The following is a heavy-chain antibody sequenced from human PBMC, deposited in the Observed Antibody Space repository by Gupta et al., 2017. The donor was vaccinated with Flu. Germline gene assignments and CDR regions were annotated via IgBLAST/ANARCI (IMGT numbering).Heavy chain of an antibody. V-gene: IGHV3-30*18. Sequence: QVQLVESGGGVVQPGTSLRLSCVTSGFTFTTYGMHWVRQAPGKGLEWVAIISSDESKKFYVDSVKSRFTISRDNSKNTLYLQMNSLRVEDTAVYYCAKAGGDCSGGACYANNWGQGTLVTVSS. CDR3: AKAGGDCSGGACYANN. CDR2: ISSDESKK. CDR1: GFTFTTYG. D-gene: IGHD2-15*01. J-gene: IGHJ4*02.